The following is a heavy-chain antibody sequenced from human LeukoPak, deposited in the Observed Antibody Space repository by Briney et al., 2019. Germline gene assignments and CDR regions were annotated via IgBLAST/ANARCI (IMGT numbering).Heavy chain of an antibody. Sequence: GGSLRLSCAASGFTFSSYGMHWVRQAPGKGLEWVAVIWYDGTNKYYADSVKGRFTISRDNSKNTLYLQMSSLRAEDTAVYYCARGPNYVVQGGYFDYWGQGTLVTVSS. V-gene: IGHV3-33*01. CDR1: GFTFSSYG. J-gene: IGHJ4*02. D-gene: IGHD3-10*01. CDR3: ARGPNYVVQGGYFDY. CDR2: IWYDGTNK.